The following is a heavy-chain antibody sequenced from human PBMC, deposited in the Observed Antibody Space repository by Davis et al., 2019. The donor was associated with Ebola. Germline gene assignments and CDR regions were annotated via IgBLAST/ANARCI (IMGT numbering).Heavy chain of an antibody. J-gene: IGHJ5*02. CDR2: IHDKDRT. Sequence: SETLSLTCTVSGASISSDHWSWIRQSPGEALEWIGYIHDKDRTNYNPARKSRVTISVDTSKNQFSLKLSSVTAADTAVYYCARVGYDFWSGYYTYNWFDPWGQGTLVTVSS. CDR1: GASISSDH. V-gene: IGHV4-59*01. D-gene: IGHD3-3*01. CDR3: ARVGYDFWSGYYTYNWFDP.